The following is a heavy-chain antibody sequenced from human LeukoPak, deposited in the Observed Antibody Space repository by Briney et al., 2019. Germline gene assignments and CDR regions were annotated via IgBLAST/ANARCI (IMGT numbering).Heavy chain of an antibody. CDR2: IYYSGST. CDR3: ARHYYDSSGYYYGMGAFDI. V-gene: IGHV4-59*01. CDR1: GGSISSYY. Sequence: PSETLSLTCTVSGGSISSYYWSWIRQPPGKGLEWIGYIYYSGSTYYNPSLKSRVTISVDTSKNQFSLKLSSVTAADTAVYYCARHYYDSSGYYYGMGAFDIWGQGTMVTVSS. D-gene: IGHD3-22*01. J-gene: IGHJ3*02.